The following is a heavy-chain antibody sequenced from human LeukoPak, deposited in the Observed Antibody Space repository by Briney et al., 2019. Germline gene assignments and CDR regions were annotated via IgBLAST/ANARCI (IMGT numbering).Heavy chain of an antibody. D-gene: IGHD3-3*01. J-gene: IGHJ4*02. Sequence: GGSLRLSCAASGFTFSSYAMSWVRQAPGKGLEWVSAISGSGGSTYYADSVKGRFTISRDNSKNTLYLQINSLRAEDTAVYYCAKDPPPKYYDFWSGYQDYFDYWGQGTLVTVSS. V-gene: IGHV3-23*01. CDR3: AKDPPPKYYDFWSGYQDYFDY. CDR1: GFTFSSYA. CDR2: ISGSGGST.